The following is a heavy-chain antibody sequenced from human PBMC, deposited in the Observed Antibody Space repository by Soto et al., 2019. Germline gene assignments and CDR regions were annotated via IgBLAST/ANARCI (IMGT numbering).Heavy chain of an antibody. CDR3: VSAAIFGAAF. Sequence: QVDLVQSGAGVQRPGASVKVSCKASGYTFTNLAIHWVRQAPGQGLEWMGWINAGNGHTKYSQSFQDRVTITSDTAASTAYMELSSLRSEVTAVYYCVSAAIFGAAFWGQGTLVTVSS. CDR1: GYTFTNLA. J-gene: IGHJ4*02. D-gene: IGHD3-10*02. V-gene: IGHV1-3*01. CDR2: INAGNGHT.